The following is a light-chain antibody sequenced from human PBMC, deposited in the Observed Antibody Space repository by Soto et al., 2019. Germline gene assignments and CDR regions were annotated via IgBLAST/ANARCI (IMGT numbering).Light chain of an antibody. CDR3: QEYIQWPPGM. Sequence: IVVPQYPATLSASPWERVTLSCMASHFVSSRLAWYQQRPGQVPRLLIYDTSTRAPGISARFSGSGSGTEFTLTISSLQSEEFAVYYCQEYIQWPPGMFGPGTKVDIK. V-gene: IGKV3-15*01. J-gene: IGKJ1*01. CDR2: DTS. CDR1: HFVSSR.